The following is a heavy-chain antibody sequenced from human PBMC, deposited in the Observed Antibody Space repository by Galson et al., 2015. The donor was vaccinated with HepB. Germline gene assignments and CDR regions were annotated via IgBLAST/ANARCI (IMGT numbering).Heavy chain of an antibody. CDR1: GYTFTGYY. D-gene: IGHD2-15*01. V-gene: IGHV1-2*04. J-gene: IGHJ4*02. CDR3: ARGSDIVVVVAATQGGFLDY. CDR2: INPNSGGT. Sequence: SVKVSCKASGYTFTGYYMHWVRRAPGQGLEWMGWINPNSGGTNYAQKFQGWVTMTRDTSISTAYMELSRLRSDDTAVYYCARGSDIVVVVAATQGGFLDYWGQGTLVTVSS.